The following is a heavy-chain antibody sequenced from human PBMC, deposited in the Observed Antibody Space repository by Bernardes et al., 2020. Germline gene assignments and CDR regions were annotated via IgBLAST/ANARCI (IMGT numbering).Heavy chain of an antibody. CDR3: ADYTSGRNL. CDR1: GGSISSSNYF. Sequence: SETLSLTCTVSGGSISSSNYFWGWIRQPPGKGLEWIGTLSFDGTAYYNPSLRSRITISVDASQSQSSLMLTSVTAADTAVYYCADYTSGRNLWGQGTLVTVSS. D-gene: IGHD2-8*01. CDR2: LSFDGTA. J-gene: IGHJ4*02. V-gene: IGHV4-39*01.